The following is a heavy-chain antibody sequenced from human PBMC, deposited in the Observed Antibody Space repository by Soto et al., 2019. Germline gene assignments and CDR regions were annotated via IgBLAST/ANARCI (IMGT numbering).Heavy chain of an antibody. V-gene: IGHV3-21*01. J-gene: IGHJ6*01. Sequence: GGSLRLSCVSSVCSFSSYSMNWVRHSPGKWLEWVSAISSGSDYIYYADSVKGRFTISRDNAKNSLYVQMNSLRVEDTAVYYCARIMPNDTGAKYGIQVWGQGTTVIVS. CDR1: VCSFSSYS. CDR2: ISSGSDYI. D-gene: IGHD5-18*01. CDR3: ARIMPNDTGAKYGIQV.